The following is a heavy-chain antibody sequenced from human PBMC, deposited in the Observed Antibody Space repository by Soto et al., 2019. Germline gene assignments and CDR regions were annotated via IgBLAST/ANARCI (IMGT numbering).Heavy chain of an antibody. CDR3: AKGCGSGGSCHIIDY. CDR1: GLTFRTYG. V-gene: IGHV3-30*18. Sequence: QVQLVESGGGVVQPGRSLRLSCEVSGLTFRTYGMHWVRQAPGKGLEWVAIISNEGSDEKYADSVKGRFTNSRDNSKNTLYLQMNSLRVEDTAVYYCAKGCGSGGSCHIIDYWGQGTLVTVSS. J-gene: IGHJ4*02. CDR2: ISNEGSDE. D-gene: IGHD2-15*01.